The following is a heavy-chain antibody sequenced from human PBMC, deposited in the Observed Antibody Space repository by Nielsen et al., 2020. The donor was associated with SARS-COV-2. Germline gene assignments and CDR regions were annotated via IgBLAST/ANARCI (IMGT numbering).Heavy chain of an antibody. Sequence: SLKISCAASGFTFDDYAMHWVRQAPGKGLEWVSGISWNSGSIGYADSVKGRFTISRDNAKNSLYLQMNSLRAEDTALYYCAKERGGFGGMGTYGMDVWGQGTTVTVSS. D-gene: IGHD3-10*01. CDR2: ISWNSGSI. CDR1: GFTFDDYA. CDR3: AKERGGFGGMGTYGMDV. J-gene: IGHJ6*02. V-gene: IGHV3-9*01.